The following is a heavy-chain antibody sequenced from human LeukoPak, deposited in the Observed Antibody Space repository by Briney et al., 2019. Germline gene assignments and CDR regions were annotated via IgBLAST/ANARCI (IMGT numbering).Heavy chain of an antibody. CDR3: ARDKVGATRADAFDI. V-gene: IGHV1-18*01. Sequence: ASVKVSCKASGYTFTSYGISWVRQAPGQGLEWMGWISAYNGNTNYAQKLQGRVTMTTDTSTSTAYMELRSLRSDDTAVYYCARDKVGATRADAFDIWGQGTMVTVSS. D-gene: IGHD1-26*01. J-gene: IGHJ3*02. CDR1: GYTFTSYG. CDR2: ISAYNGNT.